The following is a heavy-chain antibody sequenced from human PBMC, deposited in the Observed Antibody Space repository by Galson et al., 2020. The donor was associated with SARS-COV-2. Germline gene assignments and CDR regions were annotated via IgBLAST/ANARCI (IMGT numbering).Heavy chain of an antibody. CDR2: INTNTGGT. Sequence: ASVKVSCKTSGYNLTAYYIHWVRQAPGQGLEWMGWINTNTGGTNYAQQFQGWVTMTRDTSISTAYMALSRLKSDDTAVYYCARETEMATFNYFDYWGQGTLVTVSS. D-gene: IGHD5-12*01. CDR3: ARETEMATFNYFDY. CDR1: GYNLTAYY. V-gene: IGHV1-2*04. J-gene: IGHJ4*02.